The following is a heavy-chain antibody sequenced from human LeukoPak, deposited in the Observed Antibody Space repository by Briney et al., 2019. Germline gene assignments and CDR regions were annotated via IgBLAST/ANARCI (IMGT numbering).Heavy chain of an antibody. Sequence: SETLSLTCTVSSGSITSYYWSWIRQPPGKGLEWIGDIHYTGSTNYNPSLKSRVTISVDTSKNQFSLKLSSVTAADTAVYYCARLPYYDILTGRMIDYWGQGTLVTVSS. CDR3: ARLPYYDILTGRMIDY. J-gene: IGHJ4*02. V-gene: IGHV4-59*08. D-gene: IGHD3-9*01. CDR1: SGSITSYY. CDR2: IHYTGST.